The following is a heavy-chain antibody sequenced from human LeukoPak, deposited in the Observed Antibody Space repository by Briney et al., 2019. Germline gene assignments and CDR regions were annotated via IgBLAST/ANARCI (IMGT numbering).Heavy chain of an antibody. Sequence: ASVKVSCKASGGTFSSYAISWVRQAPGQGLEWMGRIIPILGIANYAQKFQGRVTITADKSTSTAYMELSSLRSEDTAVYYCARGEALEWELLQFNYWGQGTLVTVSS. CDR1: GGTFSSYA. J-gene: IGHJ4*02. CDR3: ARGEALEWELLQFNY. D-gene: IGHD1-26*01. V-gene: IGHV1-69*04. CDR2: IIPILGIA.